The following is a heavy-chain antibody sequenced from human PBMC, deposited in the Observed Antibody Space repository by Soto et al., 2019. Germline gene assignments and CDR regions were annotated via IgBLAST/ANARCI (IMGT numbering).Heavy chain of an antibody. CDR3: ASVDMGKYYFYGMDV. CDR1: GGTFSSSA. Sequence: QVQLVQSGAEVKKPGSSVKVSCKASGGTFSSSALSWVRQAPGQGLEWMGGIIPISVTPKYAQKFQGRVTIIADGSTSSVSMELTNLRSEDTAVYYCASVDMGKYYFYGMDVWGQGTTVIVSS. V-gene: IGHV1-69*12. J-gene: IGHJ6*02. D-gene: IGHD7-27*01. CDR2: IIPISVTP.